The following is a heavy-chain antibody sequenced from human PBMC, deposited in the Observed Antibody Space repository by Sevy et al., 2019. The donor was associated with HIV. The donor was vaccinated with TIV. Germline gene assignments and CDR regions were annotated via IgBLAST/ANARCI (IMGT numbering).Heavy chain of an antibody. CDR2: IYYSGST. CDR1: GGSVSSGSYF. V-gene: IGHV4-61*01. Sequence: SETLSLTCTVSGGSVSSGSYFWSWLRQPPGKGLEWIAYIYYSGSTNYNPSLKCRVTISVDTSKNQFSLKLSAVTAADTAVYYCAGEYAERHKYGMDVWGQGTTVTVSS. J-gene: IGHJ6*02. D-gene: IGHD2-2*01. CDR3: AGEYAERHKYGMDV.